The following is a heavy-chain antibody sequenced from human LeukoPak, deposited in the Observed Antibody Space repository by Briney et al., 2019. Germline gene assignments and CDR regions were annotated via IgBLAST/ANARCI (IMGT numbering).Heavy chain of an antibody. D-gene: IGHD1-26*01. CDR3: AHRGIQGGFDY. V-gene: IGHV3-23*01. Sequence: PSGGSLRLSCAASGFTFSSYWMSWVRQAPGKGLEWVSAISGSGGSTYYADSVKGRFTISRDNSKNTLYLQMNSLRAEDTAVYYCAHRGIQGGFDYWGQGTLVTVSS. CDR1: GFTFSSYW. CDR2: ISGSGGST. J-gene: IGHJ4*02.